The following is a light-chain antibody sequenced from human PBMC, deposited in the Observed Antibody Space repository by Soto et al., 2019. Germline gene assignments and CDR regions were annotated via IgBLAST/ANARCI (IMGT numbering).Light chain of an antibody. V-gene: IGKV3-20*01. CDR1: QSVSSNY. Sequence: ENVLTQSPGTLSLSPGEGASLSCRASQSVSSNYLAWFQQKPGQTPRLLIYGASSRATGIPGRFSGSGSGTDFTLTITRLEPEDIAVYYCHQYASSPYTFGQGTILEIK. CDR3: HQYASSPYT. CDR2: GAS. J-gene: IGKJ2*01.